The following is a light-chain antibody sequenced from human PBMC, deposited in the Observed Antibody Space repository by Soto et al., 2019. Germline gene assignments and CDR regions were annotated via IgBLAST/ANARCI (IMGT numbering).Light chain of an antibody. V-gene: IGKV3-20*01. Sequence: EIVVSPAPATLSVTPGDRVTLSCRASQSVRSNSAWYQQKPGQAPRLLIYGASSGATGIPDRFSRSGSGTDFTLTISRLEPEDFAIYYCQQYGGVPYTVGQGTKVDIK. CDR2: GAS. CDR1: QSVRSN. J-gene: IGKJ2*01. CDR3: QQYGGVPYT.